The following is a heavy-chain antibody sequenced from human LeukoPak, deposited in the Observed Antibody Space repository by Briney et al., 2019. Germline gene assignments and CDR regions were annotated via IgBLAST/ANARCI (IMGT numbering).Heavy chain of an antibody. D-gene: IGHD3-9*01. CDR3: AKGKLRYFDWSPPGP. CDR2: ISGSGGST. J-gene: IGHJ5*02. Sequence: GGSLRLSCAASGFTFSSYAMSWVRQAPGKGLEWVSAISGSGGSTYYADSAKGRFTISRDNSKNTLYLQMNSLRAEDTAVYYCAKGKLRYFDWSPPGPWGQGTLVTVSS. V-gene: IGHV3-23*01. CDR1: GFTFSSYA.